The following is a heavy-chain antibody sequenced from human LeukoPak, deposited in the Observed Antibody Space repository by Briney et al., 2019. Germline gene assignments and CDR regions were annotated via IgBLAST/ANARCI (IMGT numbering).Heavy chain of an antibody. CDR3: AKSAAGMRGFDF. J-gene: IGHJ4*02. V-gene: IGHV4-4*07. D-gene: IGHD6-13*01. CDR2: IHISGST. Sequence: SETLSLTCTVSGGSISTYYWSWIRQPAGKGLEWLGRIHISGSTNYNPSLKSRVTISIDTSKNQFSLQLSSVTAADTAVYYCAKSAAGMRGFDFWGQGTLVTVSS. CDR1: GGSISTYY.